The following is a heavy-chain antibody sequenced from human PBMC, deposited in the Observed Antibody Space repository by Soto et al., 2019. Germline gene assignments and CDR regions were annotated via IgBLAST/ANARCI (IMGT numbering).Heavy chain of an antibody. J-gene: IGHJ4*02. D-gene: IGHD1-26*01. CDR3: ARDSTVADSGSSSVDY. Sequence: GGSLRLSCAASGFTFSSYSMNWVRQAPGKGLEWVSYISSSSSTMYYADSVKGRFTISRDNAKNSLFLHMNSLRDEDTAVYYCARDSTVADSGSSSVDYWGQGTLVTVSS. CDR1: GFTFSSYS. CDR2: ISSSSSTM. V-gene: IGHV3-48*02.